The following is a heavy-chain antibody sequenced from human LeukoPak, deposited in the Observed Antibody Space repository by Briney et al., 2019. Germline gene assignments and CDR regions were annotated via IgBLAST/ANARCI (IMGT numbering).Heavy chain of an antibody. Sequence: PSETLSLTCTVSDGSISSGGFSWSWVRQHPGKGLEWIGYIYDNGRTKYNSSLKSRLTISVDPSNNQFSLKLTSVTAAGTAVYYCARSGYYAFDIWGQGTMVTVSS. CDR1: DGSISSGGFS. CDR2: IYDNGRT. V-gene: IGHV4-31*03. D-gene: IGHD3-3*01. CDR3: ARSGYYAFDI. J-gene: IGHJ3*02.